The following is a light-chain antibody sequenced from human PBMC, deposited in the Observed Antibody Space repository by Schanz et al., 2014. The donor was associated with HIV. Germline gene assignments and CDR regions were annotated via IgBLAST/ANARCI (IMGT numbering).Light chain of an antibody. Sequence: QSVLTQPPSASGTPGQRVTISCSGSSSSIKTNTVNWFQQLPGTAPKLLIYATYHRPSGVPDRFSGSKSGTSASLAISGLQSEDEADYYCAGWDDSLNVWVFGGGTKLTVL. CDR2: ATY. CDR3: AGWDDSLNVWV. J-gene: IGLJ3*02. CDR1: SSSIKTNT. V-gene: IGLV1-44*01.